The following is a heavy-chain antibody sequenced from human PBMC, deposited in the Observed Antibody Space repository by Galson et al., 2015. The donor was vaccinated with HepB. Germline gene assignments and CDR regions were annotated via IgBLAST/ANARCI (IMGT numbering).Heavy chain of an antibody. J-gene: IGHJ4*02. V-gene: IGHV1-46*01. Sequence: QSGAEVKKPGASVKVSCKASGYTFTSYYMHWVRQAPGQGLEWMGIINPSGGSTNHAQKFQGRVTMTRDTSTSTIYMELRSLRSEDTAVYYCARDTHSYGLDYWGQGTLVTVSS. CDR1: GYTFTSYY. D-gene: IGHD5-18*01. CDR3: ARDTHSYGLDY. CDR2: INPSGGST.